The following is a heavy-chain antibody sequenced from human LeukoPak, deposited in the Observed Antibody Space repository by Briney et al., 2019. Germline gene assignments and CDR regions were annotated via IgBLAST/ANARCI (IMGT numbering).Heavy chain of an antibody. Sequence: GASVKVSCKASGYTFTSYGISWVRQAPGQGLEWVGWISAYNGNTNYAQKLQGRVTMTTDTSTSTAYMELRSLRSDDTAVYYCARDHLLGATGYFDYWGQGTLVTVSS. D-gene: IGHD1-26*01. J-gene: IGHJ4*02. CDR2: ISAYNGNT. V-gene: IGHV1-18*01. CDR1: GYTFTSYG. CDR3: ARDHLLGATGYFDY.